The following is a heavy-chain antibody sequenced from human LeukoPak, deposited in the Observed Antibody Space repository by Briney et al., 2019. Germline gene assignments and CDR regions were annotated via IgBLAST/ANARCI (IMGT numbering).Heavy chain of an antibody. J-gene: IGHJ4*02. Sequence: GGSLRLSCAASGFTFSSYAMHWVRQAPGKGLEWVAVISYDGSNKYYADSVKGRFTISRDNSKNTLYLQMNSLRAEDTAVYYCAKDHGTLIVVVSYYFDCWGQGTLVTVSS. D-gene: IGHD3-22*01. CDR3: AKDHGTLIVVVSYYFDC. V-gene: IGHV3-30-3*01. CDR2: ISYDGSNK. CDR1: GFTFSSYA.